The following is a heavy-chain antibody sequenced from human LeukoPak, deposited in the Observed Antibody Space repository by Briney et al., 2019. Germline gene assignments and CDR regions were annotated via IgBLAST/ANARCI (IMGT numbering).Heavy chain of an antibody. CDR2: IYTSGST. CDR3: ARESTAAAALKSFDY. V-gene: IGHV4-4*07. J-gene: IGHJ4*02. D-gene: IGHD6-13*01. Sequence: SETLSLTCTVSGGSISSYYWSWIRQPAGKGLEWIGRIYTSGSTNYNPSLKSRVTMSVDTSKNQFSLKLSSVTAADTAVYYCARESTAAAALKSFDYWGQGTLVTVSS. CDR1: GGSISSYY.